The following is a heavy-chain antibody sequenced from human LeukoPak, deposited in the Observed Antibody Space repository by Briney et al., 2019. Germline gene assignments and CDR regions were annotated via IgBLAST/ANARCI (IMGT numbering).Heavy chain of an antibody. Sequence: ASVEVSCKASGYTFTSYYMHWVRQAPGQGLEWMGIINPNSGGTNYAQKFQGRVTMTRDTSISTAYMELSRLRSDDTAVYYCAREAGGSPYMDVWGKGTTVTVSS. CDR2: INPNSGGT. J-gene: IGHJ6*03. D-gene: IGHD1-26*01. CDR1: GYTFTSYY. V-gene: IGHV1-2*02. CDR3: AREAGGSPYMDV.